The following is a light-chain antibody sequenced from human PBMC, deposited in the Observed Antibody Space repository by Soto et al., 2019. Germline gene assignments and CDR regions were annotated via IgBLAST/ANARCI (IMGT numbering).Light chain of an antibody. V-gene: IGLV2-14*01. CDR2: EVR. J-gene: IGLJ2*01. Sequence: QSALTQPASVSGSPGQSITISCSGSSGDIGGYNFVSWYQHLPGKAPKLIIFEVRFRPSGVSNRFSGSKSGDTASLTISKLVPEDEADYYCSSYTSTGTLIVFGGGTKLTVL. CDR3: SSYTSTGTLIV. CDR1: SGDIGGYNF.